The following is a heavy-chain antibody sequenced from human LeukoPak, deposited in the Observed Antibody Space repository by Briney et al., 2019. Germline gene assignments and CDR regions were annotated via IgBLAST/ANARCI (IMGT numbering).Heavy chain of an antibody. CDR3: ARGVEDSGYYYDSSGYPFDY. J-gene: IGHJ4*02. CDR2: IYSGGST. Sequence: GGSLRLSCAASGFTVSSNYMSWVRKAPGKGLEWVSVIYSGGSTYYADSVKGRFTISRDNSKNTLYLQMNSLRAEDTAVYYCARGVEDSGYYYDSSGYPFDYWGQGTLVTVSS. V-gene: IGHV3-66*01. D-gene: IGHD3-22*01. CDR1: GFTVSSNY.